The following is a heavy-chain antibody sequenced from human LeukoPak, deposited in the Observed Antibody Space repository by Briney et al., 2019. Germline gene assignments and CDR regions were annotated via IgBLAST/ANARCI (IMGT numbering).Heavy chain of an antibody. D-gene: IGHD2-15*01. J-gene: IGHJ6*02. CDR3: ARDLYPVVAATRRHYYYGMDV. CDR1: GYTFTRYA. CDR2: ISTYTDNT. Sequence: ASVKVSCKASGYTFTRYAISWVRQAPAQGLEWMGWISTYTDNTNYAQKVQGRVTMTRDTSTSTVYMELSSLRSEDTAVYYCARDLYPVVAATRRHYYYGMDVWGQGTTVTVSS. V-gene: IGHV1-18*01.